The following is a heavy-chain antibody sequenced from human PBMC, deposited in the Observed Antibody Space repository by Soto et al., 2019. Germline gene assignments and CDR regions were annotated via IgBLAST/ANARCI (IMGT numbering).Heavy chain of an antibody. D-gene: IGHD3-10*01. CDR2: IYYSGST. CDR3: ARDSGDYGSGWFDP. J-gene: IGHJ5*02. Sequence: QVQLQESGPGLVKPSQTLSLTCTVSGGSISSGGYYWSWIRQHPGKGLEWIGYIYYSGSTYYNPSLTSRVTISVDTSKNQFSLKLSAVTAADTAVYYCARDSGDYGSGWFDPWGQGTLVTVSS. CDR1: GGSISSGGYY. V-gene: IGHV4-31*03.